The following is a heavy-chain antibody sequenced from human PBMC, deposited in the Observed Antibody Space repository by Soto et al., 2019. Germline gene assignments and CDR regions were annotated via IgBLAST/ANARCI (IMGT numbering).Heavy chain of an antibody. J-gene: IGHJ4*02. CDR3: AREGGSGSYGFDY. V-gene: IGHV4-30-4*01. D-gene: IGHD1-26*01. CDR2: IYYSGST. CDR1: GGSISSGDYY. Sequence: PSETLSLTCTVSGGSISSGDYYWSWIRQPPGKGLEWIGYIYYSGSTYYNPSLKSRVTISVDTSKNQFSLKLSSVTAADTAVYYCAREGGSGSYGFDYWGQGTLVTVS.